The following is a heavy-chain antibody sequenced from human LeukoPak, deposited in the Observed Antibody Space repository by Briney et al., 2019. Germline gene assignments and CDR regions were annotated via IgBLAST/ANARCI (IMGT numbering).Heavy chain of an antibody. V-gene: IGHV3-23*01. J-gene: IGHJ4*02. D-gene: IGHD5-18*01. CDR2: TSGSGGST. CDR1: GFTFSSYA. CDR3: AKDLRRGYSYGYY. Sequence: TWGSLRLSCAASGFTFSSYAMSWVRQAPGKGLEWVSATSGSGGSTYYADSVKGRFTISRDNSKNTLYLQMNSLRAEDTAVCYCAKDLRRGYSYGYYWGQGTLVTVPS.